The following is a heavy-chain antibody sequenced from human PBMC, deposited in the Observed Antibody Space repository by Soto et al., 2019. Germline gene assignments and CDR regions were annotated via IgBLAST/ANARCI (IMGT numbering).Heavy chain of an antibody. CDR2: ISAYNGNT. J-gene: IGHJ6*03. Sequence: ASVKVSCKASGYTFTSYGISWVRQAPGQGLEWMGWISAYNGNTNYAQKLQGRVTMTTDTSTSTAYMELRSLRSDDTAVYYCARQAHLDLGAPRPPKDYYYYMDVWGKGTTVTVSS. D-gene: IGHD3-16*01. CDR1: GYTFTSYG. CDR3: ARQAHLDLGAPRPPKDYYYYMDV. V-gene: IGHV1-18*01.